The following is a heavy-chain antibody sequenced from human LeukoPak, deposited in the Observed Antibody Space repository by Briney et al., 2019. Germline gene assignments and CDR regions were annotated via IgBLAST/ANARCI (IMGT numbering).Heavy chain of an antibody. CDR3: ARVVRFLEWLPDYFDY. D-gene: IGHD3-3*01. Sequence: GGSLRLSCAASGFTFSSYWMSWVRQAPGKGLEWVANIKQDGSEKYYVDSVKGRFTISRDNAKNSLYLQMNSLRAEDTAVYYCARVVRFLEWLPDYFDYWGQGTLVTVSS. V-gene: IGHV3-7*01. CDR2: IKQDGSEK. CDR1: GFTFSSYW. J-gene: IGHJ4*02.